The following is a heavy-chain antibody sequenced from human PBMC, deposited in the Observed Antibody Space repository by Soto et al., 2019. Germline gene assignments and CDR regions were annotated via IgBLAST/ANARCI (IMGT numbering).Heavy chain of an antibody. V-gene: IGHV5-51*01. Sequence: RGESLKISCKGSGYDFSSYWIAWVRQMPGKGLEWMGMIYPGDSDTKYSPSFQGRVTISADRSTSTAYLHWDSLTASDTARYFCARREKWHDFEYWGQGSLVTVSS. CDR3: ARREKWHDFEY. J-gene: IGHJ4*02. CDR1: GYDFSSYW. CDR2: IYPGDSDT. D-gene: IGHD5-12*01.